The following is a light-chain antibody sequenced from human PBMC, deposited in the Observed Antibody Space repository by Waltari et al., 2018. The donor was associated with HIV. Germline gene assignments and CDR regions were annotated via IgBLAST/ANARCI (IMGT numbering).Light chain of an antibody. V-gene: IGLV2-8*01. Sequence: QSALTQPPSASGSPGQSVTIACTGTSSDVGGYDYVSWYQQHPGKAPKLMIYEVSKRPSGVPDRFSGSKSGTSASLAISGLQSDDEADYYCASWDDSLIGPVFGGGTKLTVL. CDR1: SSDVGGYDY. CDR3: ASWDDSLIGPV. J-gene: IGLJ2*01. CDR2: EVS.